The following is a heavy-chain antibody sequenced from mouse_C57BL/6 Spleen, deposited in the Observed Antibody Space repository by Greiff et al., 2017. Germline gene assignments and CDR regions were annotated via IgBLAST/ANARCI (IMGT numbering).Heavy chain of an antibody. V-gene: IGHV5-16*01. J-gene: IGHJ1*03. CDR1: GFTFSDYY. CDR2: INYDGSIT. Sequence: EVKLMESEGGLVQPGSSMKLSCTASGFTFSDYYMAWVRQVPEKGLEWVANINYDGSITYYLDSLKSRFIISRDNAKNILYLQMSSLKSEDTATYYCARDPSSPGYFDVWGTGTTVTVSS. CDR3: ARDPSSPGYFDV.